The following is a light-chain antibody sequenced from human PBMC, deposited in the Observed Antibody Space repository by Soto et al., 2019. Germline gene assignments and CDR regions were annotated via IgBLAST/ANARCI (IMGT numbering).Light chain of an antibody. V-gene: IGKV3-20*01. CDR2: GAS. Sequence: EIVLTQSPGTLSLSPGERAALSCRASQSISSSFLAWYQHKPGQAPRLLIHGASSRATGIPDRFSGSGSGTDFTLTISRLDPEDFAVYYCQLYGASLVTFGQGTKVDI. CDR3: QLYGASLVT. CDR1: QSISSSF. J-gene: IGKJ2*01.